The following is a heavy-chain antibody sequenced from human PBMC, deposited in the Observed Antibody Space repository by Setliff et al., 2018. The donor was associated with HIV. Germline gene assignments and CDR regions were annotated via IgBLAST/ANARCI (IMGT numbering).Heavy chain of an antibody. Sequence: SETLSLTCTVSGDSSSNDYWTWVRQPPGKGLEWIGNIHTSGTTKYNPSLNSRVTISVEMSKSQFSLRLSSVTAADTAMYYCAREYYRSGGYYSGWKYYYMDVWGKGTTVTVSS. V-gene: IGHV4-4*08. CDR1: GDSSSNDY. CDR3: AREYYRSGGYYSGWKYYYMDV. CDR2: IHTSGTT. J-gene: IGHJ6*03. D-gene: IGHD2-15*01.